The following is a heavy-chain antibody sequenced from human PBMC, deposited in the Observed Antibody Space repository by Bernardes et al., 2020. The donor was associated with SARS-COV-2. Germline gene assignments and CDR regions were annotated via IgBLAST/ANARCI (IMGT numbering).Heavy chain of an antibody. CDR1: GGSFSGYY. J-gene: IGHJ4*02. D-gene: IGHD2-15*01. Sequence: SETLSLTCAVYGGSFSGYYWSWIRQPPGKGLEWIGEINHSGSTNYNPSLKSRVTISVDTSKNQFSLKLSSVTAAETAVYYCARGAGGNFDYWGQGTLVTVSS. V-gene: IGHV4-34*01. CDR2: INHSGST. CDR3: ARGAGGNFDY.